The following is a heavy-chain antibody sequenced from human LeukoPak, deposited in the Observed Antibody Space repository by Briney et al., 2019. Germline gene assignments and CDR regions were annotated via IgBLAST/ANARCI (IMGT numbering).Heavy chain of an antibody. CDR3: ARDALTGRLYYYYYMDV. D-gene: IGHD7-27*01. Sequence: GGSLRLSCAASGFTFSDYYMSWIRQAPGKGLEWVSYISSSGSTIYYADSVKGRFTISRDNAKNSLYLQMNSLRAEDTAVYYCARDALTGRLYYYYYMDVWGKGTTVTVSS. J-gene: IGHJ6*03. CDR2: ISSSGSTI. V-gene: IGHV3-11*04. CDR1: GFTFSDYY.